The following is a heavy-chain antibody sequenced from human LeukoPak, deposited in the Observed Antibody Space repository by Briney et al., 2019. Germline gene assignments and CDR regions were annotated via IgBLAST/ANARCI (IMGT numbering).Heavy chain of an antibody. J-gene: IGHJ4*02. CDR2: IESKADGGTT. V-gene: IGHV3-15*04. CDR1: GFTFSNAW. D-gene: IGHD6-13*01. CDR3: SAESWYLFNY. Sequence: GGPQRLPCAASGFTFSNAWMSWVRQSPGKGRECVGRIESKADGGTTDYSEPAKDRFTIPRDDSKNTVNLQMNSRKTEDTAVYYCSAESWYLFNYWGQGTLVPVSS.